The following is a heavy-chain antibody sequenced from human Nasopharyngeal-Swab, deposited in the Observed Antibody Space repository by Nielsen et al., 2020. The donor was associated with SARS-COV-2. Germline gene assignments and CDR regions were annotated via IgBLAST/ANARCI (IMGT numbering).Heavy chain of an antibody. CDR2: IYYSGST. Sequence: WIRQPPGKGLELIGYIYYSGSTNYNPSLKSRVTISVDTSKNQFSLKLSSVTAADTAAYYCARAEPYDFWSGYMPFYGMDVWGQGTTVTVSS. D-gene: IGHD3-3*01. J-gene: IGHJ6*02. CDR3: ARAEPYDFWSGYMPFYGMDV. V-gene: IGHV4-59*01.